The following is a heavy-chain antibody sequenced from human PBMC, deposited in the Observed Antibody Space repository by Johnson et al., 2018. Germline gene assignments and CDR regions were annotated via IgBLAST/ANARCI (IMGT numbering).Heavy chain of an antibody. D-gene: IGHD3-22*01. CDR2: ISYDGRNK. CDR1: GFTFSSYG. CDR3: AKDPSGYFEYFHH. V-gene: IGHV3-30*18. Sequence: QVQLVQSGGGVVQPGRSLRLSCAASGFTFSSYGMHWVRQAPGKGLEWVAVISYDGRNKYYADSVKGRFTISRDNSNNTLYLKLNSLKPEDTAVYYCAKDPSGYFEYFHHWGQGTLVTVSS. J-gene: IGHJ1*01.